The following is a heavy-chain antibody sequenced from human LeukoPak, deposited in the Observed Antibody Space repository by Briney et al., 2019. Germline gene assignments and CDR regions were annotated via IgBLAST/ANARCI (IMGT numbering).Heavy chain of an antibody. CDR3: ARAPSEIGGYYPEYFRH. CDR2: FKGDGST. CDR1: GFTFSTYW. Sequence: GGSPRLSCAASGFTFSTYWMHWVRQAPGKGLVWVSRFKGDGSTNYADSVKGRFTISRDNAKNTLSLQMNSLRPEDTGVYYCARAPSEIGGYYPEYFRHWGQGTLVTVSS. V-gene: IGHV3-74*01. J-gene: IGHJ1*01. D-gene: IGHD3-3*01.